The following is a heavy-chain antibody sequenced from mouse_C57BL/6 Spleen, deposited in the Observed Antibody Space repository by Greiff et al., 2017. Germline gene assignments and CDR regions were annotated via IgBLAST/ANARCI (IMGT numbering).Heavy chain of an antibody. CDR3: ARGYVNPDD. CDR1: GYTFTRYW. J-gene: IGHJ2*01. Sequence: QVQLQQPGAELVRPGSSVKLSCKASGYTFTRYWMHWVKQRPIQGLEWIGNIDPSDSETHYNQKFKDKATLTVDKSSSTAYMQLSSLTSEDAAVYYWARGYVNPDDWGQGTTLTVSS. D-gene: IGHD2-10*02. CDR2: IDPSDSET. V-gene: IGHV1-52*01.